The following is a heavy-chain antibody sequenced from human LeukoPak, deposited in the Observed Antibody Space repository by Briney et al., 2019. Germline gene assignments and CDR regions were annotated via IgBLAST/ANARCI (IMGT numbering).Heavy chain of an antibody. V-gene: IGHV1-18*01. J-gene: IGHJ4*02. D-gene: IGHD2-15*01. Sequence: GASVKVSCKASGYTFTRYGISWVRQAPGQGLEWMGWISTYNGNTNYLQKLQGRVTMTTDTPTSTAYMELRSLTSDDTAVYYCTRDVYSSGPFDYWGQGTLVTVSS. CDR1: GYTFTRYG. CDR3: TRDVYSSGPFDY. CDR2: ISTYNGNT.